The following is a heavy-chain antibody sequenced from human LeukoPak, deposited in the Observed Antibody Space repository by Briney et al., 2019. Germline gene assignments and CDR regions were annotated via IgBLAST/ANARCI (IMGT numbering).Heavy chain of an antibody. D-gene: IGHD2-21*01. J-gene: IGHJ4*02. CDR3: ATIFEL. Sequence: GGSLRLSCAASGFIFNNYWMHWVRQVPGKGLEWLSRVDGDGTGTSYADSVKGRFTISRDNAKNTLNLQMNSLRVEDTAVYYCATIFELWGQGILVTVSS. CDR2: VDGDGTGT. V-gene: IGHV3-74*01. CDR1: GFIFNNYW.